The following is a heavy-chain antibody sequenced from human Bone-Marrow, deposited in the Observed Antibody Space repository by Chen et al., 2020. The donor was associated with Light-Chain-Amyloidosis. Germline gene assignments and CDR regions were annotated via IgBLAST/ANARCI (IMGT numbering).Heavy chain of an antibody. CDR1: GFTFSSYD. CDR3: ARGSSSGWYGVHYFDY. Sequence: EVQLVESGGGLVQPGGSLRLSCAASGFTFSSYDMHWVRQATGKGLEWVSAIGTAGDTYYPGSVKRRFTISRETAKTSWYLQLTSLRAGDTAVYYCARGSSSGWYGVHYFDYGGQGTLVTVAS. CDR2: IGTAGDT. V-gene: IGHV3-13*01. D-gene: IGHD6-19*01. J-gene: IGHJ4*02.